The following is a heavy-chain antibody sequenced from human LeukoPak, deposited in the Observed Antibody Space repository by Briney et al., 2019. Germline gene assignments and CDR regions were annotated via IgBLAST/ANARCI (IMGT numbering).Heavy chain of an antibody. V-gene: IGHV3-69-1*01. CDR2: IGGDGIA. CDR1: GFTFTDHP. CDR3: AKDRANWAIDD. D-gene: IGHD3-16*01. J-gene: IGHJ4*02. Sequence: AGGSLRLSCVASGFTFTDHPKNWVRQAPGKGLEWISYIGGDGIAFYADSVKGRFTASKDDARKSMYLQMNSLRVEDTAVYYCAKDRANWAIDDWGQGTQVTVSS.